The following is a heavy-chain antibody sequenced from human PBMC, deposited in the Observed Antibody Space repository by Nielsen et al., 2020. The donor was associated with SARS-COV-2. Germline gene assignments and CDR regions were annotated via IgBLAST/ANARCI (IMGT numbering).Heavy chain of an antibody. J-gene: IGHJ6*02. Sequence: SLKISCAASGFTFSSYGMHWVRQAPGKGLEWVAVIWYDGSNKYYADSVKGRFTISRDNSKNTLYLQMNSLRAEDTAVYYCARGGEEPYYNFWSGYYRGYYYYGMDVWGQGTTVTVSS. CDR1: GFTFSSYG. CDR3: ARGGEEPYYNFWSGYYRGYYYYGMDV. D-gene: IGHD3-3*01. CDR2: IWYDGSNK. V-gene: IGHV3-33*01.